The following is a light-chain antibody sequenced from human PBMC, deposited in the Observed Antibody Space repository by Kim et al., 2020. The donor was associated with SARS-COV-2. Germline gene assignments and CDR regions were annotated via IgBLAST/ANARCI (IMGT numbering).Light chain of an antibody. Sequence: DIQMTQSPSSLSAFVGDRVPITCRASRDITHYLAWYQQKPGKVPKLLFFGTSTLESGVPSRFSGSGSGTEFTLTISSLQPEDVATYYCQKYESGPYAFGRGTNLYIK. CDR1: RDITHY. V-gene: IGKV1-27*01. J-gene: IGKJ2*01. CDR2: GTS. CDR3: QKYESGPYA.